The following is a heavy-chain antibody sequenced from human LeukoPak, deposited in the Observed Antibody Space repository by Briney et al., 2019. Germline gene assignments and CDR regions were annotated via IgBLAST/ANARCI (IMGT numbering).Heavy chain of an antibody. CDR1: GGSISSYY. J-gene: IGHJ6*02. CDR3: ARVTILGGMDG. CDR2: IYYSGST. Sequence: PSGTLSLTCTVSGGSISSYYWSWIRQPPGKGLEWIGYIYYSGSTNYNPSLKSRVTISVDTSKNQFSLKLSSVTAADTAVYYCARVTILGGMDGWAKGPRSPSP. V-gene: IGHV4-59*01. D-gene: IGHD3-3*01.